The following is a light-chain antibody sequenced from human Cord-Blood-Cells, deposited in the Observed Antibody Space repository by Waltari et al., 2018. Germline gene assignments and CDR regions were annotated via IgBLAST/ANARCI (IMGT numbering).Light chain of an antibody. J-gene: IGLJ1*01. CDR1: SSDVGGSNY. CDR3: SSYTSSSTYV. V-gene: IGLV2-14*03. CDR2: DVS. Sequence: QSALTQPASVSGSPGQSITISCTGTSSDVGGSNYVSWYQHHPGKPPKPMSYDVSNRSSGVSNRFAGTKSGNTASLTISGLQAEDEADYYCSSYTSSSTYVFGTGTKVTVL.